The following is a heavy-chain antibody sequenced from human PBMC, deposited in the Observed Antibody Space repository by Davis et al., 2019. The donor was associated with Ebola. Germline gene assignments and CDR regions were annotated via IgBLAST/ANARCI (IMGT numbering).Heavy chain of an antibody. V-gene: IGHV1-2*04. CDR1: GYTFTGYY. J-gene: IGHJ6*02. D-gene: IGHD4-17*01. Sequence: ASVKVSCKASGYTFTGYYMHWVRQAPGQGLEWMGWINPNSGGTNYAQKFQGWVTMTRDTSISTAYMELSRLRSDDTAVYYCARDRAYGDFPFYGMDVWGQGTTVTVSS. CDR3: ARDRAYGDFPFYGMDV. CDR2: INPNSGGT.